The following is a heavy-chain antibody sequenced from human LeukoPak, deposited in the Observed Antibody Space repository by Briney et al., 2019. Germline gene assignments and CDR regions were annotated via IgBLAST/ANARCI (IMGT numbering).Heavy chain of an antibody. J-gene: IGHJ2*01. D-gene: IGHD5-18*01. Sequence: SETLSLTCTVSGGSLSSGSYYWSWIRQPPGRGLEWIGYIYYSGSTNYNPSLKSRVTISVDTSKNQFSLKLSSVTAADTAVYYCASGYSYGYGFWYFDLWGRGTLVTVSS. V-gene: IGHV4-61*01. CDR3: ASGYSYGYGFWYFDL. CDR1: GGSLSSGSYY. CDR2: IYYSGST.